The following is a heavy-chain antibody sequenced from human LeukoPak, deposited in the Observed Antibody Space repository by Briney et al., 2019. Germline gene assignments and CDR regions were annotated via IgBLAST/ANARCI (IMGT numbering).Heavy chain of an antibody. CDR3: ARESARSKKTHQLFDP. Sequence: QPGGSLRLSCAASGFTFSNYWMHWVRQAPGKGLVWVSRINSDGSGIDYADSVKGRVTISRDNAKNTLYLQMNRLRAEDTAVYYCARESARSKKTHQLFDPWGQGTLVTVSS. D-gene: IGHD6-13*01. CDR2: INSDGSGI. CDR1: GFTFSNYW. V-gene: IGHV3-74*01. J-gene: IGHJ5*02.